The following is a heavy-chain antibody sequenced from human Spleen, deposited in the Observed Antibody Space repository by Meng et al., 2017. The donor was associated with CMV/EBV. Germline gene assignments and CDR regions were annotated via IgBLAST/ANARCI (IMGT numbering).Heavy chain of an antibody. Sequence: GSLRLSCTVSGGSIGSYYWSWIRQPPGKGLEWIGYVYHSGSINYNPSLKSRVTISVDMSKNQFSLKLSSVTAADTAVYYCARAEKVWSGYRSFDSWGQGTLVTVSS. V-gene: IGHV4-59*01. CDR3: ARAEKVWSGYRSFDS. CDR1: GGSIGSYY. J-gene: IGHJ4*02. CDR2: VYHSGSI. D-gene: IGHD3-3*01.